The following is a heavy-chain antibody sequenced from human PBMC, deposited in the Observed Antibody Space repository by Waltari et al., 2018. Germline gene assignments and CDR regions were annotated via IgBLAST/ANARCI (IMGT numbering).Heavy chain of an antibody. V-gene: IGHV3-23*01. D-gene: IGHD2-2*01. J-gene: IGHJ6*02. CDR3: AKDITLIFGVVVPAARWNAYLKNGMDV. Sequence: EVQLLESGGGLVQPGGSLRLSCAASGFTFSSYAMSWVRQAPGKGLAWVSAISGSGGSTYYADSVKGRFTISRDNSKNTLYLQMNSLRAEDTAVYYCAKDITLIFGVVVPAARWNAYLKNGMDVWGQGTTVTVSS. CDR1: GFTFSSYA. CDR2: ISGSGGST.